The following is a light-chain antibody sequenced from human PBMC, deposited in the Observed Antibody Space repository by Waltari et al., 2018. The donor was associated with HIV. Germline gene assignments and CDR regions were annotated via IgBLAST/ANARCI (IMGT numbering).Light chain of an antibody. Sequence: GDRVTTTCQASQDISNYVTGYQQKPGKAPQLLIYDASHLVTGVPSRFSGRGAGTNFTFTIISLQPEDLATHFCQQDDNLPSMYTVGQGTKLEIK. V-gene: IGKV1-33*01. CDR1: QDISNY. CDR2: DAS. J-gene: IGKJ2*01. CDR3: QQDDNLPSMYT.